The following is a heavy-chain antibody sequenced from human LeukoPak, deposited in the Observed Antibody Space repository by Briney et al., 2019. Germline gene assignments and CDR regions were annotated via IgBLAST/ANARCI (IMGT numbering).Heavy chain of an antibody. CDR3: ARDRCSSPSCFIDY. CDR1: GFTFSNYW. J-gene: IGHJ4*02. V-gene: IGHV3-7*04. CDR2: IKQDGSEK. Sequence: GGSLRLSCAVSGFTFSNYWMSWVRQAPGKGLEWVANIKQDGSEKYYVDSVKGRFTISRDNAKKSLYLQMNRLRAEDRAVYYCARDRCSSPSCFIDYWGQGTLVTVSS. D-gene: IGHD2-2*01.